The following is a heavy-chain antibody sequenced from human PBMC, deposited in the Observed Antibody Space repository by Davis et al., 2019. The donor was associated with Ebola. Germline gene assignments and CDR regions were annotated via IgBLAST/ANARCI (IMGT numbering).Heavy chain of an antibody. J-gene: IGHJ4*02. CDR1: GFTFSNAW. CDR3: IRLPSELEY. V-gene: IGHV3-15*01. D-gene: IGHD1-14*01. CDR2: IKSKTGGGTA. Sequence: PGGSLRLSCAASGFTFSNAWMSWVRQAPGKGLEWVGRIKSKTGGGTADYASPVKGRFTISRDDSKNTLYLQMNSLKTEDTAVYYCIRLPSELEYWGQGTLVTVSS.